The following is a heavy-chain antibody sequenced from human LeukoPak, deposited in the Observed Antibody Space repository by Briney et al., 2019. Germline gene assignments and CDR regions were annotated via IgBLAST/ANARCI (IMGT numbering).Heavy chain of an antibody. Sequence: PGGSLRLSCAPSGFTFSSYSMNWVRQAPGKGLEWVSSISSSSSYIYYADSVKGRFTISRDNAKNSLYLQMNSLRAEDTAVYYCARFRYCSGGSCYPGAFDIWGQGTMVTVSS. V-gene: IGHV3-21*01. CDR3: ARFRYCSGGSCYPGAFDI. CDR1: GFTFSSYS. J-gene: IGHJ3*02. CDR2: ISSSSSYI. D-gene: IGHD2-15*01.